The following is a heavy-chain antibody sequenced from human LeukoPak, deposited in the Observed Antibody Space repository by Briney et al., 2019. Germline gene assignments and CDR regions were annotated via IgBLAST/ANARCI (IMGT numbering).Heavy chain of an antibody. V-gene: IGHV5-51*01. CDR1: GYTFTTSW. CDR2: IYPGDSDT. J-gene: IGHJ3*02. D-gene: IGHD4-11*01. Sequence: GESLKISCKGSGYTFTTSWIGWVRQLPGKGLEWMGIIYPGDSDTRYSPSFQGQVTISADKSINTAYLQWTSLKASDTAMYYCARQLTTLRGFDIWGQGTMVTASS. CDR3: ARQLTTLRGFDI.